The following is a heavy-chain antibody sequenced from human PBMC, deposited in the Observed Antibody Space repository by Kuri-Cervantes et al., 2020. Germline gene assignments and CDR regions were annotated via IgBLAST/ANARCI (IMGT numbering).Heavy chain of an antibody. CDR2: INTYGSGT. CDR1: GLTFSTYW. J-gene: IGHJ6*02. D-gene: IGHD6-13*01. CDR3: AKDQVRQQLDSYGMDV. V-gene: IGHV3-74*01. Sequence: ETLSLTCAASGLTFSTYWMHWVRQVPGKGLMWVSRINTYGSGTTYADSVKGRFTISRDNAKNTLYLQMNNLRVEDTAVYYCAKDQVRQQLDSYGMDVWGQGTTVTVSS.